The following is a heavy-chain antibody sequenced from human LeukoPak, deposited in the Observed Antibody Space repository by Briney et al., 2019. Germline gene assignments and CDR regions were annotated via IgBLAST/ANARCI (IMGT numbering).Heavy chain of an antibody. V-gene: IGHV3-23*01. D-gene: IGHD3-10*02. CDR2: SSSSGST. CDR3: AELGITMIGGV. J-gene: IGHJ6*04. CDR1: GFTFSGYG. Sequence: GGSLRLSCTASGFTFSGYGMSWVRQAPGKGLEWVSSSSSSGSTYYADSVKGRFTISRDNSKNTLYLQMNSLRAEDTAVYYCAELGITMIGGVWGKGTTVTISS.